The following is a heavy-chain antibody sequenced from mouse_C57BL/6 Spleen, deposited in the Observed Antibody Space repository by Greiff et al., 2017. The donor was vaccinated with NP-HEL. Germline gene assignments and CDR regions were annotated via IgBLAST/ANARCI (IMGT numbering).Heavy chain of an antibody. CDR2: INPSNGGT. CDR3: ARWRQPYFDY. J-gene: IGHJ2*01. Sequence: QLPQPGTELVKPGASVKLSCKASGYPFPSYWMHWVKQSPGKGFEWIGNINPSNGGTNYNEKFKSKATLTVDKASSTAYMQLSSLTSEDSAVYYCARWRQPYFDYWGQGTTLTVSS. D-gene: IGHD3-2*01. V-gene: IGHV1-53*01. CDR1: GYPFPSYW.